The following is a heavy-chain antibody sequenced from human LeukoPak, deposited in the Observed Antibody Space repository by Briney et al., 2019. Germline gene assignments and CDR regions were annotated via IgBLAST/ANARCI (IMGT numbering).Heavy chain of an antibody. V-gene: IGHV4-39*01. J-gene: IGHJ3*02. CDR3: ARVLDLSKRGLDAFDI. CDR2: IYYSGST. CDR1: GGSISSSSYY. D-gene: IGHD3-16*01. Sequence: PSETLSLTCTVSGGSISSSSYYWGWIRQPPGKGLEWIGNIYYSGSTYYNPSLRSRLTVSVDTSKNQFSLKLTSVTAADTAVYYCARVLDLSKRGLDAFDIWGQGTMVTVSS.